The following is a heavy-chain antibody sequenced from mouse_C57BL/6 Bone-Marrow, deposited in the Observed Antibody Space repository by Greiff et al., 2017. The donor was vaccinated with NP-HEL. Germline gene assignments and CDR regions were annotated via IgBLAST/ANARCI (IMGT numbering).Heavy chain of an antibody. D-gene: IGHD2-5*01. J-gene: IGHJ3*01. CDR1: GYTFTSYW. V-gene: IGHV1-7*01. CDR3: ASPYYSNYEVFFAY. Sequence: QLQQSGAELAKPGASVKLSCKASGYTFTSYWMHWVKQRPGQGLEWIGYINPSSGYTKYNQKFKDKATLTADKSSSTAYMQLSSLTYEDSAVYYCASPYYSNYEVFFAYWGQGTLVTVSA. CDR2: INPSSGYT.